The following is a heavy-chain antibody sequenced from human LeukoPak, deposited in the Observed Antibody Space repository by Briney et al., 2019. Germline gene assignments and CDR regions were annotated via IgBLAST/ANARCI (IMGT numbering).Heavy chain of an antibody. Sequence: SETLSLTCAVYGGSFSGYYWSWIRQPPGKGLEWIGEINHSGSTNYNPSLKSRVTISVDTSKNQFSLKLSSVTAADTAVYYCARHMTVVTPEMDAFDIWGQGTMVTVSS. CDR1: GGSFSGYY. D-gene: IGHD4-23*01. CDR2: INHSGST. V-gene: IGHV4-34*01. CDR3: ARHMTVVTPEMDAFDI. J-gene: IGHJ3*02.